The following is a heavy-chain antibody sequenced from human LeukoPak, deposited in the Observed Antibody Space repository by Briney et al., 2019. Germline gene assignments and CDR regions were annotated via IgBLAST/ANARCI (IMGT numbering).Heavy chain of an antibody. V-gene: IGHV3-23*01. D-gene: IGHD3-10*01. CDR3: ANDSRPMGYFDY. Sequence: PGGSLRHSCAASGFTFSSYAMSWVRQAPGKGLEWVSAISGSGGSTYYADSVKGRFTISRDNSKNTLYLQMNSLRAEDTAVYYCANDSRPMGYFDYWGQGTLVTVSS. J-gene: IGHJ4*02. CDR1: GFTFSSYA. CDR2: ISGSGGST.